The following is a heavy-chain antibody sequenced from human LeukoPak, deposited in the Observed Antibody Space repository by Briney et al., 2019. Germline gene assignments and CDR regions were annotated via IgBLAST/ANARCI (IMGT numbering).Heavy chain of an antibody. CDR1: GGSISSIRVY. J-gene: IGHJ2*01. D-gene: IGHD2-21*02. Sequence: SETLSLTSIVSGGSISSIRVYSGSIRHPPGEGLEWIGTIYYSGSTYYNPSRMSRVTISADTSKNQFSLNLSSVTAADTGVYYCARHVSSDLRIVVVTSDWYFDRWGRGTLVTVSS. CDR2: IYYSGST. V-gene: IGHV4-39*01. CDR3: ARHVSSDLRIVVVTSDWYFDR.